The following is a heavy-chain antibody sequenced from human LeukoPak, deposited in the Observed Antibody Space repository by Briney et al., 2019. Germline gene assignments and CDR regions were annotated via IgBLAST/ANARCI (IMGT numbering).Heavy chain of an antibody. CDR2: IWYDGSNK. CDR3: ASYGDYVDY. CDR1: GFTFSSYG. V-gene: IGHV3-33*01. J-gene: IGHJ4*02. Sequence: GGSLSLSCAASGFTFSSYGMHWVRQAPGKGLEWVAVIWYDGSNKYYADSVKGRFTISRDNSKNTLYLQMNSLRAEDTAVYYCASYGDYVDYWGQGTLVTVSS. D-gene: IGHD4-17*01.